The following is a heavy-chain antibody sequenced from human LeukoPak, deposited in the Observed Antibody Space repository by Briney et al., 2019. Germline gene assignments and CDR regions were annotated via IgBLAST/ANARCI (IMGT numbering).Heavy chain of an antibody. CDR2: ISSSGGST. V-gene: IGHV3-23*01. CDR1: GFTFSNSA. J-gene: IGHJ4*02. CDR3: AKGAIGAGGYGY. D-gene: IGHD6-13*01. Sequence: PGGSLRLSCAASGFTFSNSAMSWVRQAPGMGLEWVSVISSSGGSTYYADSVKGRFAISRDNSRNTLYLHMNSLRAEDTALYYCAKGAIGAGGYGYWGQGTLVTVSS.